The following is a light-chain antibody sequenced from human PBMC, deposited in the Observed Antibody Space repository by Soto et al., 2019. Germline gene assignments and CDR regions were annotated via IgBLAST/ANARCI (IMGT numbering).Light chain of an antibody. Sequence: EIVLTQSPGTLSLSPGERATLSCRASQSVSSSYLGWYQQKPGQAPRLLIYGASSRATGIPDRFSGSGSGTVFTLTISRLEYEDFAVYYCQQYGRSPYTFGLGTKLEIK. CDR2: GAS. CDR1: QSVSSSY. V-gene: IGKV3-20*01. J-gene: IGKJ2*01. CDR3: QQYGRSPYT.